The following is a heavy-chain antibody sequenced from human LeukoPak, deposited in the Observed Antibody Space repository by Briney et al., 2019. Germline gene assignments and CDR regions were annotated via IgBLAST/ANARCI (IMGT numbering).Heavy chain of an antibody. CDR1: GFTFSNSA. CDR3: AKRVVSTFHDAFDI. Sequence: GGSLRLSCVASGFTFSNSAMTWVRQAPGKGLEWVSVISDSGVNTLYADSAKGRFTISRDNSKNTVYLQMNRLRAEDTAVYYCAKRVVSTFHDAFDIWGQGTVVTVSA. D-gene: IGHD4-11*01. V-gene: IGHV3-23*01. CDR2: ISDSGVNT. J-gene: IGHJ3*02.